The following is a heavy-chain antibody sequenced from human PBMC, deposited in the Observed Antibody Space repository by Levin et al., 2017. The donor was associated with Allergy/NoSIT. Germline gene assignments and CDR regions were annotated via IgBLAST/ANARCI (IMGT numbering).Heavy chain of an antibody. CDR2: ISYDGSNK. CDR3: AKDRDRASRFYYGMDV. Sequence: GGSLRLSCAASGLTFFSSYGMHWVRQAPGKGLEWVAVISYDGSNKYYADSVKGRFTISRDNSKNTLYLQMNSLKTEDTAVYYCAKDRDRASRFYYGMDVWGQGTTVTVSS. V-gene: IGHV3-30*18. CDR1: GLTFFSSYG. D-gene: IGHD5-24*01. J-gene: IGHJ6*02.